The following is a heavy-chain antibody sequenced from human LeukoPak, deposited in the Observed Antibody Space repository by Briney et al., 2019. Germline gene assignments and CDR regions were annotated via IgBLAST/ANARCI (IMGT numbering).Heavy chain of an antibody. V-gene: IGHV1-69*04. CDR3: ASWATPFDY. CDR2: IIPILGIA. D-gene: IGHD7-27*01. CDR1: GGTFSSYA. Sequence: SVKVSCRASGGTFSSYAISWVRQAPGQGLEWMGRIIPILGIANYAQKFQGRVTITADKSTSTAYMELSSLRSEDTAVYYCASWATPFDYWGQGTLVTVSS. J-gene: IGHJ4*02.